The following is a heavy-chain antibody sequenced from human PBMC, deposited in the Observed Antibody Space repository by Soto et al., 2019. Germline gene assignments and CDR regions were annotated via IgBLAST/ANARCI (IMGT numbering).Heavy chain of an antibody. Sequence: QITLKESGPTLVKPTQTLTLTCTFSGFSLTTSGVGVGWIRQPPGKALEWLALIYWDDDKRYSPSLKSRLTTTKDPSKNQVVLTMTNMDPVDTATYYCAHSTPSGSHYVYWYFDVWGRGTLVTVSS. D-gene: IGHD1-26*01. CDR3: AHSTPSGSHYVYWYFDV. CDR1: GFSLTTSGVG. J-gene: IGHJ2*01. V-gene: IGHV2-5*02. CDR2: IYWDDDK.